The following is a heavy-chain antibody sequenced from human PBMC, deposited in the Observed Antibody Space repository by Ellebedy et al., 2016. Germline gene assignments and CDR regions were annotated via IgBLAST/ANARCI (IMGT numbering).Heavy chain of an antibody. CDR3: AKDQRITIFGVVIIGGFGY. Sequence: GGSLRLSCAASGFTFSSYGMHWVRQAPGKGLEWVATLSYDGSNKYYSDSVKGRFTISRDNSKNTLSLHMNSLRAEDTAVYYCAKDQRITIFGVVIIGGFGYWGQGTLVTVSS. V-gene: IGHV3-30*18. D-gene: IGHD3-3*01. CDR1: GFTFSSYG. J-gene: IGHJ4*02. CDR2: LSYDGSNK.